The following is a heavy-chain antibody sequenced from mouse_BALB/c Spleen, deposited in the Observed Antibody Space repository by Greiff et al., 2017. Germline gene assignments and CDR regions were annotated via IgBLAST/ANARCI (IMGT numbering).Heavy chain of an antibody. CDR2: ISSGSSTI. J-gene: IGHJ3*01. CDR3: ARGRYDEGFAY. V-gene: IGHV5-17*02. Sequence: EVKLVESGGGLVQPGGSRKLSCAASGFTFSSFGMHWVRQAPEKGLEWVAYISSGSSTIYYADTVKGRFTISRDNPKNTLFLQMTSLRSEDTAMYYCARGRYDEGFAYWGQGTLVTVSA. CDR1: GFTFSSFG. D-gene: IGHD2-14*01.